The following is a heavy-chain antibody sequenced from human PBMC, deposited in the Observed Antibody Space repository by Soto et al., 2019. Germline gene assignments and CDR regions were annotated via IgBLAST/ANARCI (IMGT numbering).Heavy chain of an antibody. CDR1: GYTFTSYA. CDR3: ARESSGSGSPRPQLDY. Sequence: GASVKVSCKASGYTFTSYAMHWVRQAPGQRLEWMGWINAGNGNTKYSQKFQGRVTITRDTSASTAYMELSSLRSEDTAVYYCARESSGSGSPRPQLDYWGQGTLVTVSS. CDR2: INAGNGNT. J-gene: IGHJ4*02. D-gene: IGHD3-22*01. V-gene: IGHV1-3*01.